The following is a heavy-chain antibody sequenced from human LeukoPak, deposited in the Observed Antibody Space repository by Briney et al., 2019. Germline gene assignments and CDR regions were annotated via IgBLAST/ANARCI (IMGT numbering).Heavy chain of an antibody. CDR3: ARDEPADCSGGSCYPFDY. V-gene: IGHV1-46*01. J-gene: IGHJ4*02. CDR2: INPSGGST. D-gene: IGHD2-15*01. Sequence: ASVKVSCTASGYTFTSYYMHWVRQAPGQGLEWMGIINPSGGSTSYAQKFQGRVTMTRDTSTSTVYMELSSLRSEDTAMYYCARDEPADCSGGSCYPFDYWGQGTLVTVSS. CDR1: GYTFTSYY.